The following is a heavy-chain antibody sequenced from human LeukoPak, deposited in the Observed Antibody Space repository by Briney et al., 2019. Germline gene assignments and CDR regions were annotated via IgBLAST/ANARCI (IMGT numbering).Heavy chain of an antibody. V-gene: IGHV3-23*01. CDR1: GFTFSSYA. CDR3: AGLAATKDY. J-gene: IGHJ4*02. CDR2: ISDSGGHT. Sequence: TGGSLRLSCAASGFTFSSYAMNWVRQAPGKGLEWVSAISDSGGHTYYADSVKGRFTISRDNAKNTLYLQMNSLRAEDTAVYYCAGLAATKDYWGQGTLVTVSS. D-gene: IGHD2-15*01.